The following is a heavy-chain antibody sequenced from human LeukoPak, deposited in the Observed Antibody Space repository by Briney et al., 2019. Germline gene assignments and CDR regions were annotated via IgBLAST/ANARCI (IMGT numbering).Heavy chain of an antibody. V-gene: IGHV3-33*01. D-gene: IGHD3-22*01. J-gene: IGHJ4*02. CDR3: ARASTKAHYYDSSGYSYYFDY. CDR2: IWYDGSNK. CDR1: GFTFSSYG. Sequence: GGSLRLSCAASGFTFSSYGMHWVRQAPGKGLEWVAVIWYDGSNKYYADSVKGRFTISRDNSKNTLYLQMNSLRAEDTAVYYCARASTKAHYYDSSGYSYYFDYWGQGTLVTVSS.